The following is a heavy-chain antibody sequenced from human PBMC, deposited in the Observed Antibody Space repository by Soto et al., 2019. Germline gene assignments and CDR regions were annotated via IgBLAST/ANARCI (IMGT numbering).Heavy chain of an antibody. D-gene: IGHD3-22*01. CDR1: GYSFATSG. CDR3: ERAGQYDDASGYAN. J-gene: IGHJ4*02. Sequence: QVKLVQSGAEVKKPGASIKVSCKASGYSFATSGMTWVRQAPGQGLEWVGWISAYNGNSNYDQNLQDRVTMTTDTSTTTAYLELRNLRSDDSAVYYCERAGQYDDASGYANWCQGTLVTVSS. CDR2: ISAYNGNS. V-gene: IGHV1-18*01.